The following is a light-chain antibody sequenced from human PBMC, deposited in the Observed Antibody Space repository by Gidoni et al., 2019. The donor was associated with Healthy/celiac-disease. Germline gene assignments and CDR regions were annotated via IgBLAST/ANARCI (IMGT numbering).Light chain of an antibody. J-gene: IGLJ3*02. Sequence: SYVLTQAHSVSVAPGQTARITCGGNNIGSNSVHWYQQKPGQAPVLVVYDYSDRPSGIPERFSGSNSGNTATLTISRVEAGDEADYYCQVWDSSSDHWVFGGGTKLTVL. CDR3: QVWDSSSDHWV. V-gene: IGLV3-21*02. CDR2: DYS. CDR1: NIGSNS.